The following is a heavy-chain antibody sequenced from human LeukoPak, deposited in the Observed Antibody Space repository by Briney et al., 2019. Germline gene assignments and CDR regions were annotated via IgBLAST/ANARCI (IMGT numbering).Heavy chain of an antibody. D-gene: IGHD3-22*01. CDR2: MHPNSGNT. J-gene: IGHJ6*02. CDR1: GYTFTSYD. Sequence: ASVKVSCKASGYTFTSYDINWVRQTTGQGLEWMGWMHPNSGNTGYAQKFQGRVSMTRNTSTSTAYMELSSLRSEDTAVYYCARQISGYTTYYYYYGMDVWGQGTTVTVSS. CDR3: ARQISGYTTYYYYYGMDV. V-gene: IGHV1-8*01.